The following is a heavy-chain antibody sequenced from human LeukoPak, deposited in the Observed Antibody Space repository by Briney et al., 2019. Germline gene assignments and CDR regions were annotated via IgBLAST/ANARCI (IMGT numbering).Heavy chain of an antibody. D-gene: IGHD6-19*01. Sequence: GGSLRLSCAASGFTLSNYWMSWVRQAPGKGLECVANINQDGSEKYYVDSVKGRFAISRDNAKNSLYLQMNSLRAEDTAVYYCARYGNGAWLAHYSFDIWGQGTMVTVSS. J-gene: IGHJ3*02. CDR3: ARYGNGAWLAHYSFDI. CDR2: INQDGSEK. V-gene: IGHV3-7*01. CDR1: GFTLSNYW.